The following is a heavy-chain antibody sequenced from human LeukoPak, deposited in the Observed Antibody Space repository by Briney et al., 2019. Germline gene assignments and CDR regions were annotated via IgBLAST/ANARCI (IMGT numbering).Heavy chain of an antibody. CDR2: ISYDGSNK. D-gene: IGHD1-26*01. CDR3: ARDQYSGSPRDRMGAFDI. J-gene: IGHJ3*02. CDR1: GFTFSSYA. Sequence: PGGSLRLSCAASGFTFSSYAMHWVRQAPGKGLEWVAVISYDGSNKYYADSVKGRFTISRDNSKNTLYLQMNSLRAEDTAVYYCARDQYSGSPRDRMGAFDIWGQGTMVTVSS. V-gene: IGHV3-30-3*01.